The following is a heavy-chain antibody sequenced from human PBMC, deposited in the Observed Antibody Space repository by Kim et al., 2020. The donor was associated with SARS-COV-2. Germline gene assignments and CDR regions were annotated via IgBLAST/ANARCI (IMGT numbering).Heavy chain of an antibody. CDR2: IYYSGST. D-gene: IGHD1-26*01. V-gene: IGHV4-59*01. J-gene: IGHJ6*02. CDR3: ARVGPRHYPSGYYYYGMDV. Sequence: SETLSLTCTVSGGSISSYYWSWIRQPPGKGLEWIGYIYYSGSTNYNPSIKSRVTISVDTSKNQFSLKLSSVTAADTAVYYCARVGPRHYPSGYYYYGMDVWGQGTTVTVSS. CDR1: GGSISSYY.